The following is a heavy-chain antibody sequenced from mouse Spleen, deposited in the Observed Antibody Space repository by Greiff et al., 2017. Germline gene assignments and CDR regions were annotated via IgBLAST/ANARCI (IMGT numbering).Heavy chain of an antibody. CDR3: DRTRYSGHFDY. Sequence: QVQLQQSGTELVKPGASVKLSCKASGYTFTSYWMHWVKQRPGQGLEWIGNIYPSNGDTNYNEKFKSKATLTVDKSSSTAYMQLSSLTSEDSAVYYCDRTRYSGHFDYWGQGTTLTVSS. D-gene: IGHD2-14*01. V-gene: IGHV1-53*01. J-gene: IGHJ2*01. CDR2: IYPSNGDT. CDR1: GYTFTSYW.